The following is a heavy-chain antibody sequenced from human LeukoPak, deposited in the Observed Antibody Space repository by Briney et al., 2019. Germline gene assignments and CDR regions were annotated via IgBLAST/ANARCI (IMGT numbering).Heavy chain of an antibody. CDR3: AAHYCSAGSCYYDP. D-gene: IGHD2-15*01. V-gene: IGHV4-39*01. J-gene: IGHJ5*02. CDR2: IYYSGST. Sequence: SETLSLTCTVSGGSISSSRHYWGWIRQPPGKGLEWVGSIYYSGSTYYNPSLKSRLTISVDTPKNQFSLRLSSVTAADTAVYYCAAHYCSAGSCYYDPWGQGTLVTVSS. CDR1: GGSISSSRHY.